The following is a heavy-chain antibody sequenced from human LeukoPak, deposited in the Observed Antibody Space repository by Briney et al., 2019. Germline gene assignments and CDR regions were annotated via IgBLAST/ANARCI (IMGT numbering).Heavy chain of an antibody. CDR3: ARAYSSSSGRDAFDS. V-gene: IGHV3-48*02. Sequence: GWSLRLSCAASVFTFHSYNLQWLGQAPGKGVAGVSYISSSSSNIYYADSVKGPFTISRDSAKTSLFLQMNSLRDEDTAVYYCARAYSSSSGRDAFDSWGLGTLVTVSS. CDR2: ISSSSSNI. J-gene: IGHJ3*02. D-gene: IGHD6-6*01. CDR1: VFTFHSYN.